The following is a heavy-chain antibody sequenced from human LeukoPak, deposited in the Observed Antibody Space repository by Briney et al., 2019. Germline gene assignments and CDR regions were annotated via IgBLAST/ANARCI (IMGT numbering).Heavy chain of an antibody. D-gene: IGHD3-10*01. CDR3: ARFGIGVRGVIIIQAGPDY. Sequence: PSETLSLTCTVSAYSISNGYYWAWIRQPPGQGLERIGSMFHSGSTNYNPSRRSRVTISVDTSKIQFSLKRSSVTAADTAVYDSARFGIGVRGVIIIQAGPDYWGQGTLVTVSS. CDR2: MFHSGST. CDR1: AYSISNGYY. J-gene: IGHJ4*02. V-gene: IGHV4-38-2*02.